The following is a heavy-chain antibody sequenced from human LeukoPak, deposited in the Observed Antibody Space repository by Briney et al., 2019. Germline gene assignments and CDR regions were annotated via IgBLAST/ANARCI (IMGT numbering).Heavy chain of an antibody. CDR2: ISSSSSYI. Sequence: GGSLRLSCAASGFTFSDYYMSWIRQAPGKGLEWVSSISSSSSYIYYADSVKGRFTISRDNAKNSLYLQMNSLRAEDTAVYYCARDDYDSSGPDYYFDYWGQGTLVTVSS. D-gene: IGHD3-22*01. CDR3: ARDDYDSSGPDYYFDY. V-gene: IGHV3-11*06. J-gene: IGHJ4*02. CDR1: GFTFSDYY.